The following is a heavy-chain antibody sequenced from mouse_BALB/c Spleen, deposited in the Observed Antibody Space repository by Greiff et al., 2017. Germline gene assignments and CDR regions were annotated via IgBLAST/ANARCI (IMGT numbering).Heavy chain of an antibody. CDR1: GFTFSSYT. CDR3: ARHDYGRGYAMDY. J-gene: IGHJ4*01. D-gene: IGHD1-2*01. CDR2: ISNGGGST. Sequence: EVMLVESGGGLVQPGGSLKLSCAASGFTFSSYTMSWVRQTPEKRLEWVAYISNGGGSTYYPDTVKGRFTISRDNAKNTLYLQMSSLKSEDTAMYYCARHDYGRGYAMDYWGQGTSVTVSS. V-gene: IGHV5-12-2*01.